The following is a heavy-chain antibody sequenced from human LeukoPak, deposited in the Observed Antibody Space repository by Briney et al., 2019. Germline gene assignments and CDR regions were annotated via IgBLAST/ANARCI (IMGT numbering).Heavy chain of an antibody. CDR3: ARARYYYDSNTYRQGPLFDY. Sequence: GGSLRLSCAASGFTVSSNYMSWVRQAPGKGLEWVSYISSSTTTIYYADSVKGRFTISRDNAKNSLYLQMHSLRAEDTAVYYCARARYYYDSNTYRQGPLFDYWGQGTLVTVSS. D-gene: IGHD3-22*01. CDR2: ISSSTTTI. J-gene: IGHJ4*02. CDR1: GFTVSSNY. V-gene: IGHV3-11*01.